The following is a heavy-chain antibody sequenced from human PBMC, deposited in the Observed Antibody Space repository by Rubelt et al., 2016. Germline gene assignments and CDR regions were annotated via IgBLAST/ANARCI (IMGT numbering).Heavy chain of an antibody. CDR1: DSSMNIHS. D-gene: IGHD1-1*01. J-gene: IGHJ3*01. Sequence: QVLLQESGPGLVKPSETLSLTCSISDSSMNIHSWSWFRRPPGKGLEWIGFVSDSGRTNYNPSLESRVTISVDTSRNQFSLTLTSVTGADTAVYYCARQKAPTGTIRFDVWGQGTMVTVSS. CDR3: ARQKAPTGTIRFDV. CDR2: VSDSGRT. V-gene: IGHV4-59*08.